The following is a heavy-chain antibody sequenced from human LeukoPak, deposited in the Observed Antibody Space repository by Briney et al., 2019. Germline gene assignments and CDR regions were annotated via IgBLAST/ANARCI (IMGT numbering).Heavy chain of an antibody. CDR3: ARANPLYCSSTTCLFDY. CDR1: GYTFTGYY. Sequence: ASVTDSCKASGYTFTGYYMHWVRQAPGQGVEWMGWINPNSGDTNYAQKFQGRVTMTRDTSISTAHMELSRLRSDDTAVYYCARANPLYCSSTTCLFDYWGQGTLVTVSS. J-gene: IGHJ4*02. V-gene: IGHV1-2*02. D-gene: IGHD2-2*01. CDR2: INPNSGDT.